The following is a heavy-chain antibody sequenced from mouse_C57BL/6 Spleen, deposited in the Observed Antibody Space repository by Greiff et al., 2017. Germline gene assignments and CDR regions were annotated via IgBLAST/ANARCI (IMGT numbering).Heavy chain of an antibody. D-gene: IGHD1-1*01. Sequence: QVQLQQSGPELVKPGASVKISCKASGYAFSSSWMNWVKQRPGKGLEWIGRIYPGDGDTNYNGKFKGKATLTADKCSSTAYMQRSSLTSEDSAVYFCATVTTVVGGFAYWGQGTLVTVSA. CDR3: ATVTTVVGGFAY. J-gene: IGHJ3*01. CDR1: GYAFSSSW. CDR2: IYPGDGDT. V-gene: IGHV1-82*01.